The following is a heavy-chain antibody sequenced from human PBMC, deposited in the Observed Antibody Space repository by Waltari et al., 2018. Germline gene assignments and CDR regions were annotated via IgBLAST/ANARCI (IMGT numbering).Heavy chain of an antibody. CDR3: ARLGYNWNWFDP. D-gene: IGHD1-20*01. J-gene: IGHJ5*02. V-gene: IGHV1-2*02. Sequence: QVQLVQSGAEVKKPGASVKVSCKASGYTFTGYYMHWVRQAPGQGLEWMGWINPNSGGTNYAQKGQGRVTGTRETAGSTAYMELSRLRSGGTAVYYCARLGYNWNWFDPWGQGTLVTVSS. CDR1: GYTFTGYY. CDR2: INPNSGGT.